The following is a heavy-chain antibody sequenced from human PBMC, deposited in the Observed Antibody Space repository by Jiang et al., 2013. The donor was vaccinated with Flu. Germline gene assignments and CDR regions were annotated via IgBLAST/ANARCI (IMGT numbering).Heavy chain of an antibody. Sequence: GAEVKKPGASVKVSCKASGYTFTSYYMHWVRQAPGQGLEWMGIINPSGGSTSYAQKFQGRVTMTRDTSTSTVYMELSSLRSEDTAVYYCAISSGYYMRYYYGMDVWGQGTTVTVSS. J-gene: IGHJ6*02. CDR2: INPSGGST. CDR1: GYTFTSYY. CDR3: AISSGYYMRYYYGMDV. D-gene: IGHD3-22*01. V-gene: IGHV1-46*03.